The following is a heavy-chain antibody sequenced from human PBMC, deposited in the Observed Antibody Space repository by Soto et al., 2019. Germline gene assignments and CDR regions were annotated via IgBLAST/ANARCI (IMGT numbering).Heavy chain of an antibody. CDR1: GFTFSRDS. J-gene: IGHJ4*02. V-gene: IGHV3-21*01. CDR3: ARDISADYGSGRYLGY. CDR2: ISSSSSYI. D-gene: IGHD3-10*01. Sequence: SWGSLGLSCAAYGFTFSRDSRNWVRQSPGKGLEWVSSISSSSSYIYYADSVKGRFTISRDNAKNSLYLQMNSLRAEDTAVYYCARDISADYGSGRYLGYWGQGTLVTVSS.